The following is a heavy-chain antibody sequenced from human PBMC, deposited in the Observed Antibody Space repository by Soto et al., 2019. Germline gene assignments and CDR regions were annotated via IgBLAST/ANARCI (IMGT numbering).Heavy chain of an antibody. CDR2: IYHSGST. V-gene: IGHV4-30-2*01. CDR1: GGSISSGGYS. CDR3: AREESSGYYNWFDP. D-gene: IGHD3-22*01. Sequence: PSETLSLTCAVSGGSISSGGYSWSWIRQPPGKGLEWIGYIYHSGSTYYNPSLKSRVTISVDRSKNQFSLKLSSVTAADTAVYYCAREESSGYYNWFDPWGQGTLVTVS. J-gene: IGHJ5*02.